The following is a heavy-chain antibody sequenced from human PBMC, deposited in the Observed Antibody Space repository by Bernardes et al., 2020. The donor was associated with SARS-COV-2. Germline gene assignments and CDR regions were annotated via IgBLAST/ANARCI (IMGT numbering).Heavy chain of an antibody. CDR3: AKDISYDRSGYYSGDYYYGMDG. Sequence: GGSLRLSCAASGFTLSSYGMHWVRQAPGKGLEWVAVISYDGSKKYYADSVKGRFTISRDNSKNTLYLQMNSLRAEDTAVYYCAKDISYDRSGYYSGDYYYGMDGWGQGNTVTVSS. CDR1: GFTLSSYG. V-gene: IGHV3-30*18. J-gene: IGHJ6*02. CDR2: ISYDGSKK. D-gene: IGHD3-22*01.